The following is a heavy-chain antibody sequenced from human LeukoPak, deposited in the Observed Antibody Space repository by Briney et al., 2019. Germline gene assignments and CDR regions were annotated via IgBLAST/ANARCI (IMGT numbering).Heavy chain of an antibody. Sequence: GRSLRLSCAASGFTFSSYGMHWVRQAPGKGLEWVAVISHDGSIEYYGDSVKGRFTISRDNSKNTLYLQMNGLRAEDTAVYYCAKDSYCSGGTCLESKSYYYGMDVWGQGTTVTVSS. CDR1: GFTFSSYG. D-gene: IGHD2-15*01. CDR2: ISHDGSIE. V-gene: IGHV3-30*18. CDR3: AKDSYCSGGTCLESKSYYYGMDV. J-gene: IGHJ6*02.